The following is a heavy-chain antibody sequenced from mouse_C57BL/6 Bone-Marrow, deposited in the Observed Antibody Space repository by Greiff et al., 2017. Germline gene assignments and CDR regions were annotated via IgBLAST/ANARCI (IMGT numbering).Heavy chain of an antibody. D-gene: IGHD1-1*01. CDR3: ARRRATVGATDYFDY. V-gene: IGHV1-81*01. CDR1: GYTFPSYG. Sequence: QVQLKQSGAELARPGASVKLSCKASGYTFPSYGISWVKQRTGQGLGWIGEIYPRCGTTYYNEKFKGKATLTADKSSSTAYMELRSQTSEDSAVYVGARRRATVGATDYFDYWGQGTTLTVSS. CDR2: IYPRCGTT. J-gene: IGHJ2*01.